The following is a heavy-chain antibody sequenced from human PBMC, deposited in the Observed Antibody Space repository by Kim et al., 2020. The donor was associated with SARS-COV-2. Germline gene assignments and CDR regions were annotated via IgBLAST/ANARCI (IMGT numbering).Heavy chain of an antibody. Sequence: GGSLRLSCAASGFRFRDHYMSWLRLAPEKGLEWIAYISSSGISTYFADSVKGRFTISRDNAENSLFLQMNSLRADDTAAYYCERGRHPSFAFDVWGQGT. J-gene: IGHJ3*01. CDR2: ISSSGIST. V-gene: IGHV3-11*01. CDR1: GFRFRDHY. CDR3: ERGRHPSFAFDV.